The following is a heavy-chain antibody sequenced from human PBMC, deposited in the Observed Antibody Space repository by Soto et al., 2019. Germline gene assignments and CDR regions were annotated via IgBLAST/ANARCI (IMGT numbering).Heavy chain of an antibody. CDR2: IHSRGST. J-gene: IGHJ6*02. CDR1: GGSISGTRFH. V-gene: IGHV4-39*07. Sequence: PSETLSLTCAVSGGSISGTRFHWGWIRQTPGKGLEWIGSIHSRGSTYYNPSLRSRVTISVDRSKNQFSLKLSSVTAADTAVYYCARAHYGDYVYGMDVWGQGTTVTVSS. CDR3: ARAHYGDYVYGMDV. D-gene: IGHD4-17*01.